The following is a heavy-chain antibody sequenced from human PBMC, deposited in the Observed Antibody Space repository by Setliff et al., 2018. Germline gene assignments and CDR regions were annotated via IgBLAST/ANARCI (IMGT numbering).Heavy chain of an antibody. CDR3: TRDQDYYGMDV. Sequence: TGGSLRLSCAASGFTFSDYYMNWVRQAPGKGLEWVSSISSSSSYIYYADSVKGRFTISRDNAKNSLYLQMNSLRAEDTAVYHCTRDQDYYGMDVWGQGTTVTVSS. CDR1: GFTFSDYY. CDR2: ISSSSSYI. J-gene: IGHJ6*02. V-gene: IGHV3-21*01.